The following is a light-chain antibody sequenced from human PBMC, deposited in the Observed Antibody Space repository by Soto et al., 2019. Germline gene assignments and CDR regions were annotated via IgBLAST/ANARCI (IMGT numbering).Light chain of an antibody. V-gene: IGKV3-20*01. CDR3: QQYVTSPWA. Sequence: EIVLTQSPGTLSLSPGERATLSCRASQSVSSSFLAWYQQKPGQAPRLLIYGSSNRATGIPDRFSGSGSGTAFTLTISRLEPEDLAVYYCQQYVTSPWAFGQGTKVA. J-gene: IGKJ1*01. CDR2: GSS. CDR1: QSVSSSF.